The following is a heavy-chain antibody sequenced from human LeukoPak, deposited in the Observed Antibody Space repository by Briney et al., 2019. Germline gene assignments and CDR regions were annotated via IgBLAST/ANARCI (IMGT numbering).Heavy chain of an antibody. D-gene: IGHD3-10*01. CDR3: ARDFYLWFGDFRHERGWFDP. V-gene: IGHV1-69*13. Sequence: GASVKVSCKASGYTFTSYGISWVRQAPGQGLEWMGGIIPIFGTTNYAQKFQGRVTITADESTSTAYMELSSLRPEDTAVYYCARDFYLWFGDFRHERGWFDPWGQGTLVTVSS. CDR1: GYTFTSYG. CDR2: IIPIFGTT. J-gene: IGHJ5*02.